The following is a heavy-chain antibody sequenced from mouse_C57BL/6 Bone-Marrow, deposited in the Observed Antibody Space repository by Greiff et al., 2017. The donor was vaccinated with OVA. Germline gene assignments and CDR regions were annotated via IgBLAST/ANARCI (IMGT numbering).Heavy chain of an antibody. Sequence: QVQLQQPGAELVKPGASVKLSCKASGYTFTSYWMHWVKQRPGRGLEWIGRIDPYSGGTKYNEKFKSKATRTVDKPSSTAYMQLSSLTSEDSAVYYCARNGNHEEFAYWGQGTLVTVSA. D-gene: IGHD2-1*01. V-gene: IGHV1-72*01. J-gene: IGHJ3*01. CDR3: ARNGNHEEFAY. CDR2: IDPYSGGT. CDR1: GYTFTSYW.